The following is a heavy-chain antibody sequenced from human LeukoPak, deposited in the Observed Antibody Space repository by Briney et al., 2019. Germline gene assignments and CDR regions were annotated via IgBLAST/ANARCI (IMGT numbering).Heavy chain of an antibody. J-gene: IGHJ4*02. V-gene: IGHV3-23*01. Sequence: GGSLRLSCAASGFTFSSYAMSWVRQAPGKGLEWVSLISGSGGSTYYADSVKGRFTISRDNSKNTLYLQMNSLRAEDTAVYYCARDSNYGDFDYWGQGTLVTVSS. D-gene: IGHD4-11*01. CDR1: GFTFSSYA. CDR3: ARDSNYGDFDY. CDR2: ISGSGGST.